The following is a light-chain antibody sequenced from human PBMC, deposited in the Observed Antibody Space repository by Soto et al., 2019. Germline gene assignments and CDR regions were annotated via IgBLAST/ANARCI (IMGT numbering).Light chain of an antibody. CDR1: QSVSTN. Sequence: EIVMTQSPATLSVSPGESATLSCRASQSVSTNVAWFQQRPGQPPRLLIYGASGRATGIPARFRGSGSGTEFTLLIGSLQSEDFAVSFCQQYANWPYTFAQGTKLEF. CDR2: GAS. V-gene: IGKV3-15*01. J-gene: IGKJ2*01. CDR3: QQYANWPYT.